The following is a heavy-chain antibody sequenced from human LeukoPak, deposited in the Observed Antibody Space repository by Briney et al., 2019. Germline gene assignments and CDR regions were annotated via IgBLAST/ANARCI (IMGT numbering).Heavy chain of an antibody. J-gene: IGHJ4*02. V-gene: IGHV3-23*01. CDR3: ARGGGNFDRIGYYEYYIHY. Sequence: GESLRLSCVAAGFSFSVYAMSWVRQAPGKGLEWVSGISGSGGRTYSADSVKGRFTISRDNSRKTLYLQMNSLRAEDSAVYYCARGGGNFDRIGYYEYYIHYWGQGTLVTVSS. D-gene: IGHD3-22*01. CDR1: GFSFSVYA. CDR2: ISGSGGRT.